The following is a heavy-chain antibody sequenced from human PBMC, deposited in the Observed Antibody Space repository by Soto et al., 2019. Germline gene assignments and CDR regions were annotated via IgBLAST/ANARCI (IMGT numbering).Heavy chain of an antibody. CDR2: IYYSGST. CDR3: ARTITGTTFDY. J-gene: IGHJ4*02. V-gene: IGHV4-30-4*01. CDR1: GGSISSGDYY. Sequence: QVQLQESGPGLVKPSQTLSLTCTVSGGSISSGDYYWSWIRQPPGKGLEWIGYIYYSGSTYYNPYPQRRVTHSVDTSKNQFSLKLSSVTAADTAVYYCARTITGTTFDYWGQGTLVTVSS. D-gene: IGHD1-7*01.